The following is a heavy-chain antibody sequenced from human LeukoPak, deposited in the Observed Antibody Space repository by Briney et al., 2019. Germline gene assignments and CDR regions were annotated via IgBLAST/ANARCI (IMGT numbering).Heavy chain of an antibody. CDR3: VRAPDGSSKVDF. CDR1: GFALSDHY. V-gene: IGHV3-11*04. Sequence: GGSLRLSCEASGFALSDHYMSWFRRAPGKGLEGVSFISNSGSALYYTESVKGRFTISRDNARQSLYLQMDSLRAEDTAVYYCVRAPDGSSKVDFWGQGTLVTVSS. CDR2: ISNSGSAL. D-gene: IGHD5-24*01. J-gene: IGHJ4*02.